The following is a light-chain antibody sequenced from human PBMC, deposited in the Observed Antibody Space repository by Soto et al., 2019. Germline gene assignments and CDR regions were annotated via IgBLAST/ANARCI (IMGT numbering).Light chain of an antibody. J-gene: IGKJ5*01. CDR3: QQYYTYAT. CDR2: DAS. CDR1: QKIRNL. Sequence: DIQLTQSPSTLSAAVGDSGSITCRASQKIRNLLAWYQQKPGRAPKPLIFDASTLRTGVPSRFSGSGSGSEFNFTITGLQPDDFATYFCQQYYTYATFGHGTRLEI. V-gene: IGKV1-5*01.